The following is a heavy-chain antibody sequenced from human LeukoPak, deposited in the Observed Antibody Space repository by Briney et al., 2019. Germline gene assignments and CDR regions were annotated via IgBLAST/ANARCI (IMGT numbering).Heavy chain of an antibody. CDR3: ARRSNNYDSNVYHYVPWYFDL. J-gene: IGHJ2*01. V-gene: IGHV5-51*01. Sequence: GESLKISCKGSGYSFTSYWIGWVRQMPGKGLEWMGIIYPGDSDTRYTPSFQGPVTISADKSIGTAYLQCSSLKASDTAMYYCARRSNNYDSNVYHYVPWYFDLWGRGTLVTVSS. CDR2: IYPGDSDT. CDR1: GYSFTSYW. D-gene: IGHD3-22*01.